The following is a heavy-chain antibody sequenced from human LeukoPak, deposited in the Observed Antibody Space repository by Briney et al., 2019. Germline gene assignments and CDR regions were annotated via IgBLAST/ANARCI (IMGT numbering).Heavy chain of an antibody. CDR1: GYTFTRYY. CDR3: ARDRVYCSGGSCYPLCMDV. J-gene: IGHJ6*03. CDR2: INPNSGGT. V-gene: IGHV1-2*02. D-gene: IGHD2-15*01. Sequence: ASVKVSCKASGYTFTRYYMHWVRQAPGQGLEWMGWINPNSGGTNYAQKFQGRVTMTRDTSISTAYMELSRLRSDDTAVYYCARDRVYCSGGSCYPLCMDVWGKGTTVTISS.